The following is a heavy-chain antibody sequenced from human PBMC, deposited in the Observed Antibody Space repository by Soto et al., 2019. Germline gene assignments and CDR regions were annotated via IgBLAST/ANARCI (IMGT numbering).Heavy chain of an antibody. CDR3: ARDRGARFLEWLLSGRGAFDI. J-gene: IGHJ3*02. Sequence: QSQTLSLTCAISGDSVSSNSAAWNWIRQSPSRGLEWLGRTYYRSKWYNDYAVSVKSRITINPDTSKNQFSLQLNSVTPEDTAVYYCARDRGARFLEWLLSGRGAFDIWGQGTMVTVSS. CDR1: GDSVSSNSAA. CDR2: TYYRSKWYN. D-gene: IGHD3-3*01. V-gene: IGHV6-1*01.